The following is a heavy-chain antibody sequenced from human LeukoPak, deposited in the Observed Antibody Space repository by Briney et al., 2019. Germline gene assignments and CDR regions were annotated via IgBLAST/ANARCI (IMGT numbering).Heavy chain of an antibody. CDR2: ISGSGGST. Sequence: PGGSLTLSCAASAFTFSSHPMSRLRQAPGKALKWVSAISGSGGSTYYADSVKGRFTISRDNSKNTLYLQMNSLRAEDTAVYYCAIRVPDDILTGYAGYWGQGTLVTVSS. CDR3: AIRVPDDILTGYAGY. CDR1: AFTFSSHP. V-gene: IGHV3-23*01. J-gene: IGHJ4*02. D-gene: IGHD3-9*01.